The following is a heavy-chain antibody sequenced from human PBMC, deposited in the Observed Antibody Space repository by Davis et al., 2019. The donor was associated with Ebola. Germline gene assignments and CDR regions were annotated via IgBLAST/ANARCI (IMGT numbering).Heavy chain of an antibody. J-gene: IGHJ3*02. CDR2: IYHSGGT. Sequence: SETLSFTCTVSGGSIGSGGYYWTWIRQHPGKGLEWIGFIYHSGGTSYNPSLKSRVTISGDTSKNQVSLKLRSVTAADTAVYYCARDTPRGENAFDIWGQGTMVTVSS. CDR3: ARDTPRGENAFDI. V-gene: IGHV4-31*03. D-gene: IGHD3-3*01. CDR1: GGSIGSGGYY.